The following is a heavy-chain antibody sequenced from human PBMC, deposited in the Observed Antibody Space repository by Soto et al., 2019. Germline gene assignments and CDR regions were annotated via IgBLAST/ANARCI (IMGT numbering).Heavy chain of an antibody. V-gene: IGHV3-30*18. CDR3: AKDSQRYCSGGSCYLFDY. Sequence: GGSLRLSCAASGFTFSSYGMHWVRQAPGKGLEWVAVISYDGSNKYYADSVKGRFTISRDNSKNTLYLQMNSLRAEDTAVYYCAKDSQRYCSGGSCYLFDYWGQGTLVTVSS. CDR2: ISYDGSNK. J-gene: IGHJ4*02. D-gene: IGHD2-15*01. CDR1: GFTFSSYG.